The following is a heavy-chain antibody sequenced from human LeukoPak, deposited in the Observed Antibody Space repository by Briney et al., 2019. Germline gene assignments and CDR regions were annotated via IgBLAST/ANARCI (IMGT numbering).Heavy chain of an antibody. CDR1: GGTFSSYA. J-gene: IGHJ3*02. CDR3: ARERGATGSDAFDI. CDR2: IIPIFGTA. D-gene: IGHD1-26*01. V-gene: IGHV1-69*05. Sequence: ASVKVSCKASGGTFSSYAISWVRQAPGQGLEWMGGIIPIFGTANYAQKFQGRVTITTDESTSTAYMELSSLRSEDTAVYYCARERGATGSDAFDIWGQGTMVTVSS.